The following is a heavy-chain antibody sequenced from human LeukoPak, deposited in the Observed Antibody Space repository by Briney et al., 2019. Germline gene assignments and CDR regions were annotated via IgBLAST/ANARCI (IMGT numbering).Heavy chain of an antibody. V-gene: IGHV1-18*01. Sequence: GASVKVSCKASGYTVISYGISWVRQAPGQGLEWMGWISAYSGTTKYTQKLRGRVTMTTETSTSTAYMGLGSLRSDDTAVYYCARLRVINGDLDYWGQGTLVTVSS. J-gene: IGHJ4*02. CDR2: ISAYSGTT. CDR1: GYTVISYG. CDR3: ARLRVINGDLDY.